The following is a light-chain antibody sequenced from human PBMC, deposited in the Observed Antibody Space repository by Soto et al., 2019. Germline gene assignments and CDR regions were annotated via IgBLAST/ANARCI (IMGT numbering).Light chain of an antibody. J-gene: IGKJ1*01. V-gene: IGKV3-20*01. CDR3: QQMGT. CDR1: QNLRSSY. CDR2: AAS. Sequence: EIVLTQSPGTLSLSPGQRATLSCRASQNLRSSYLAWYQQKPGQAPRLLIYAASSRVTGIPDRFSGSGSGTDFTLTISRLEPEDFAVYYCQQMGTFGQGTKVEVK.